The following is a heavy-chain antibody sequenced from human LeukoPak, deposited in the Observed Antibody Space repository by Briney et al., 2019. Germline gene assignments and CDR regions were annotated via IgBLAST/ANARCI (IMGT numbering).Heavy chain of an antibody. V-gene: IGHV1-2*02. CDR2: INPNSGGT. Sequence: ASVKVSCKASGYTFTGYYMHWVREAPGQGIEWMGWINPNSGGTNYAQKFQGRVTMTRDTSISTAYMELSRLRSDDTAVYYCARGPERAWSGFFFSYGMDVWGQGTTVTVSS. D-gene: IGHD3-3*01. CDR1: GYTFTGYY. CDR3: ARGPERAWSGFFFSYGMDV. J-gene: IGHJ6*02.